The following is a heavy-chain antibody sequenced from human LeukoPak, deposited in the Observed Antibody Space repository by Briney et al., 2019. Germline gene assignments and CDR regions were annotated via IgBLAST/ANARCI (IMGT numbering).Heavy chain of an antibody. D-gene: IGHD2-2*01. CDR2: ISAYNGNT. CDR1: GYTFTSYG. Sequence: ASVNVSCKASGYTFTSYGISWGRQGPGQGLEWMGWISAYNGNTNYAQNLQGRVTMTTDTSTSTAYMQLRSLRSDDTAVYYCARDRQSCSSSSCLVDSWGQGTLVTVSS. J-gene: IGHJ4*02. CDR3: ARDRQSCSSSSCLVDS. V-gene: IGHV1-18*01.